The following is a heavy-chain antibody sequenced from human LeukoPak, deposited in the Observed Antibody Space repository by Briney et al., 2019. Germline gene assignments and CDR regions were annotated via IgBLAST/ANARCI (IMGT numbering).Heavy chain of an antibody. Sequence: SETLSLTCTVSGGSISSDSYSWGWIRQPAGKGLEWIGRIGASGSTNYNPSLQSRVTVSVDTSNNRFSLNLSSVTAADTAVYYCARDPDYYDAFDIWGQGTMVTVSS. V-gene: IGHV4-61*02. CDR1: GGSISSDSYS. CDR3: ARDPDYYDAFDI. D-gene: IGHD4/OR15-4a*01. J-gene: IGHJ3*02. CDR2: IGASGST.